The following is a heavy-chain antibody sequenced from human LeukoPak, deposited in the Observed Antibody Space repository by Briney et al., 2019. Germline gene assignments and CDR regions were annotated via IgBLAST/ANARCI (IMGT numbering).Heavy chain of an antibody. D-gene: IGHD3-9*01. CDR2: INPNTGGT. CDR1: GYSASDYY. CDR3: ATPVPGYGALDV. J-gene: IGHJ3*01. V-gene: IGHV1-2*02. Sequence: GASVKVSCKTSGYSASDYYMHWVRQAPGQGLEWMGWINPNTGGTKYAQEFQGRVTMTGDTSISIVHMELRSLTYDGTAMYYCATPVPGYGALDVWGQGTMVTVSS.